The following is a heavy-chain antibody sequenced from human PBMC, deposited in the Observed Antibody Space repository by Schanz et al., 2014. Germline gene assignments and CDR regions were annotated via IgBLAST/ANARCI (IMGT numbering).Heavy chain of an antibody. J-gene: IGHJ4*02. CDR3: ARGGPAYYFDD. Sequence: VELVESGGGLVQPGGSLRLSCAASGFSFSDFYMSWIRQAPGKGLEWISFINTGSNYINYADSVKGRFTVSRDNSKNTLYLQLNSLRAEDTAVYYCARGGPAYYFDDWGQGTLVTVSS. CDR1: GFSFSDFY. V-gene: IGHV3-11*06. CDR2: INTGSNYI.